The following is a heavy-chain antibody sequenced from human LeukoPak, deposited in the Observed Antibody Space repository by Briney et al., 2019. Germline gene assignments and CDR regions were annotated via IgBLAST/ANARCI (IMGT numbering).Heavy chain of an antibody. V-gene: IGHV4-61*01. Sequence: PSETLSLTCTVSGGSVSSGSYYWSWIRQPPGKGLEWIGYIYYSGSTNHNPSLKSRVTISVDTSKNQFSLKLSSVTAADTAVYYCARGAYDSSGYYPLVYYYGMDVWGQGTTVTVSS. CDR1: GGSVSSGSYY. J-gene: IGHJ6*02. D-gene: IGHD3-22*01. CDR2: IYYSGST. CDR3: ARGAYDSSGYYPLVYYYGMDV.